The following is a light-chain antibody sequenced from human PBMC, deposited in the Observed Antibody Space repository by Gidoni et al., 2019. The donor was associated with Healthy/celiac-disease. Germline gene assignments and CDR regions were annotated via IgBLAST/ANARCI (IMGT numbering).Light chain of an antibody. CDR3: SSYTSSSTLRGV. CDR1: SRDVVGDNC. Sequence: QSALTQPAYVSGSPGQSITISCTGTSRDVVGDNCVSWYQQHTGKAPKLMIYDVSNRPSGVSNRFSGSKSGNTASLTISGLHAEDESDYYCSSYTSSSTLRGVFGGGTKLTVL. J-gene: IGLJ2*01. V-gene: IGLV2-14*01. CDR2: DVS.